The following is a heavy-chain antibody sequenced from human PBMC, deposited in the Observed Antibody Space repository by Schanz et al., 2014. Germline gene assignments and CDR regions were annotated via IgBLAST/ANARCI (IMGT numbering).Heavy chain of an antibody. CDR3: VRDAGWAFGDYHGMDV. V-gene: IGHV1-8*01. D-gene: IGHD3-10*01. CDR2: MNSKTGNT. J-gene: IGHJ6*02. Sequence: QVQLVQSGAEVKKPGASVKVSCKASGFTFTSYDINWVRQATGQGLEWMGWMNSKTGNTGYAQRFQGRVTMTRNTSITTAYLELSSLRSEDTAVYYCVRDAGWAFGDYHGMDVWGQGTSGTVSS. CDR1: GFTFTSYD.